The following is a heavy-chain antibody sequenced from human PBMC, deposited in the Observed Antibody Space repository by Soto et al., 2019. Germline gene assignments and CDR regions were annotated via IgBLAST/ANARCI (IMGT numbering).Heavy chain of an antibody. V-gene: IGHV3-21*01. D-gene: IGHD6-13*01. CDR2: ISSSSSYI. J-gene: IGHJ3*02. Sequence: GGSLRLSCAASGFTFSSYSMNWVRQAPGKGLEWVSSISSSSSYIYYADSVKGRFTISRDNAKNSLYLQMNSLRAEDTAVYYCARYRAKQQLVPDGFDIWGQGTMVTVSS. CDR1: GFTFSSYS. CDR3: ARYRAKQQLVPDGFDI.